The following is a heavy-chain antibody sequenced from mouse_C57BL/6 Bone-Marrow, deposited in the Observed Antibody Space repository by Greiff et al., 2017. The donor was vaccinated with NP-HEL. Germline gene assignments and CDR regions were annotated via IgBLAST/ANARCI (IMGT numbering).Heavy chain of an antibody. D-gene: IGHD2-3*01. CDR2: ISSGGSYT. CDR3: ARLEGWLPLYYYAMDY. CDR1: GFTFSSYG. Sequence: EVKLMESGGDLVKPGGSLKLSCAASGFTFSSYGMSWVRQTPDKRLEWVANISSGGSYTYYPESVKGRFTISRDNAKNTLYLQMSSLKSEDTAMYYCARLEGWLPLYYYAMDYWGQGTSVTVSS. J-gene: IGHJ4*01. V-gene: IGHV5-6*01.